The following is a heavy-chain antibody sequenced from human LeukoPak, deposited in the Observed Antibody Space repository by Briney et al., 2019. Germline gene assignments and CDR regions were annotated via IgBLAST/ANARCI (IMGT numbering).Heavy chain of an antibody. CDR2: INWNGGTT. Sequence: PSGGSLRLSCVAPGLPSDDYGMSGVRQAPGKGLEWVSGINWNGGTTTYADSVKGRFTISRDNAKNSLYLQMNGLRVEDTAFFFCARTSGANVYTYSFQYWGRGTLVTVSS. D-gene: IGHD1-26*01. J-gene: IGHJ4*02. CDR3: ARTSGANVYTYSFQY. CDR1: GLPSDDYG. V-gene: IGHV3-20*04.